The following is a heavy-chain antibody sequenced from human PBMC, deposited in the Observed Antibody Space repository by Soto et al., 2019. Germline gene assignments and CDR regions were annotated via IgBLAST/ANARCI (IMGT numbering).Heavy chain of an antibody. J-gene: IGHJ4*02. V-gene: IGHV4-30-2*01. CDR3: ARVPDY. CDR1: GGSTSSGGYS. Sequence: PSETLSLTCTVSGGSTSSGGYSWSWIRQPPGKGLEWIGYIYHSVSTYYNPSLKSRVTISVDRSKNQFSLKLSSVTAADTAVYYCARVPDYWGQGTLVTVSS. CDR2: IYHSVST.